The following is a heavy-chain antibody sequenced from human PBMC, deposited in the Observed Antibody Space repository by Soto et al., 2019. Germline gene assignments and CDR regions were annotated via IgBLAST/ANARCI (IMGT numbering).Heavy chain of an antibody. V-gene: IGHV4-31*03. CDR1: GGSISSGGYY. D-gene: IGHD3-10*01. Sequence: QVQLQESGPGLVKPSQTLSLTCTVSGGSISSGGYYWSWIRQHPGKGLEWIGYIYYSGRTYYNPSLKSRVTISVDTSKTQFSLKLSSVTAADTAVYYCARGRRDAYYMDVWGKGTTVTVSS. CDR2: IYYSGRT. CDR3: ARGRRDAYYMDV. J-gene: IGHJ6*03.